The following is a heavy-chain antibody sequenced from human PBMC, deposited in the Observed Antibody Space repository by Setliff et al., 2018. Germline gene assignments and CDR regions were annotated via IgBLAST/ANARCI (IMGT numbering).Heavy chain of an antibody. CDR3: ARHIAGYADGHYTATYSYYYMDV. CDR2: IYPGDSDI. D-gene: IGHD4-17*01. CDR1: GYTFTQKW. J-gene: IGHJ6*03. V-gene: IGHV5-51*01. Sequence: GESLKLSCKGSGYTFTQKWIGWVRQMPGKGLEWMGVIYPGDSDIRYSPSFQGQVTISADKSINTAYLQWSSLKASDTATYYCARHIAGYADGHYTATYSYYYMDVWGQGTKVTVSS.